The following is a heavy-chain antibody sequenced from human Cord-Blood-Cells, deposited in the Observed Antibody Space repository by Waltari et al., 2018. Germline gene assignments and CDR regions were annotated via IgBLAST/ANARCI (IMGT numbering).Heavy chain of an antibody. CDR1: GGSISSSSYY. V-gene: IGHV4-39*01. Sequence: QLQLQESGPGLVKPSETLSLTCTVSGGSISSSSYYWGWIRQPPGKGLEWIGSIYYSGSTYYNPSLKSRVTISVDTSKNQFSLKLSSVTAADTAVYYCVRHKYSGGSYYYYYYYMDVWGKGTTVTVSS. J-gene: IGHJ6*03. CDR2: IYYSGST. CDR3: VRHKYSGGSYYYYYYYMDV. D-gene: IGHD1-26*01.